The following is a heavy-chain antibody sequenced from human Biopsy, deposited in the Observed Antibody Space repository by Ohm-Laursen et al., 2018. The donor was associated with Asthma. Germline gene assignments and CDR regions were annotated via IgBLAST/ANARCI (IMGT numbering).Heavy chain of an antibody. CDR3: ASPSSSREILYYYYNMDI. J-gene: IGHJ6*02. D-gene: IGHD6-13*01. Sequence: GASVKVSCKASGGTFSRYAISWVRQAPGLGLEWMGGISPVFGSTNIAQKFQGRVTISADIFTKTAYLEVSSLRSDDTAVYYCASPSSSREILYYYYNMDIWGQRTTVTV. CDR1: GGTFSRYA. V-gene: IGHV1-69*06. CDR2: ISPVFGST.